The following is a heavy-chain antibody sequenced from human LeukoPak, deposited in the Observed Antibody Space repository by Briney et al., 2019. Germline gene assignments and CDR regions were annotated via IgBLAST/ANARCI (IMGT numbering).Heavy chain of an antibody. CDR2: MNPNSGNT. J-gene: IGHJ6*02. D-gene: IGHD4-17*01. Sequence: GASVKVSCKASGYTFTSYDINWVRQATGQGLEWMGWMNPNSGNTGYAQKFQGRVTMTRNTSISTAYMELSSLRSEDTAVYYCARGDDYGDYGPLGYYYGMDVWGQGTTITVSS. CDR3: ARGDDYGDYGPLGYYYGMDV. V-gene: IGHV1-8*01. CDR1: GYTFTSYD.